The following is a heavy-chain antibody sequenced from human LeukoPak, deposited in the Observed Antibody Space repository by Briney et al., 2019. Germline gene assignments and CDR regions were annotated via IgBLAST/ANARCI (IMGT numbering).Heavy chain of an antibody. J-gene: IGHJ3*02. D-gene: IGHD4-23*01. CDR3: ASYGGNSGPDAFDI. CDR1: GGSISISSYY. Sequence: SETLSLTCTVSGGSISISSYYWGWIRQPPGKGLEWIGSIYYSGSTYYNPSLKSRVTISVDTSKNQFSLKLSSVTAADTAVYYCASYGGNSGPDAFDIWGQGTMVTVSS. CDR2: IYYSGST. V-gene: IGHV4-39*07.